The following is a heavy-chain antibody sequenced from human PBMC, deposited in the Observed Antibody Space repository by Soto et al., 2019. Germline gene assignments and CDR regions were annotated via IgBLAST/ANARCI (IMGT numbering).Heavy chain of an antibody. CDR3: ARGVGTAFASSGYYYPWA. CDR2: INAGNGNT. Sequence: ASVKVSCKASGYTFATYAMHWVRQAPGQRPEWMRWINAGNGNTEYSERFQGRVTITRDTSASTAYMELSSLRSEDTAVYYCARGVGTAFASSGYYYPWAWGQGTLVTSPQ. J-gene: IGHJ5*02. D-gene: IGHD3-22*01. CDR1: GYTFATYA. V-gene: IGHV1-3*01.